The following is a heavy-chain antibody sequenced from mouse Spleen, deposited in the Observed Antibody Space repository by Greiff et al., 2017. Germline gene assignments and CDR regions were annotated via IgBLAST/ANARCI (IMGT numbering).Heavy chain of an antibody. Sequence: VQLKQSGPELVKPGASVKMSCKASGYTFTDYYMHWVKQKPGKGLEWIGEIYPGSGNTYYNEKFKGKATLTADTSSSTAYMQLSSLTSEDSAVYFCARPITTVVATGDYWGQGTTLTVSS. J-gene: IGHJ2*01. D-gene: IGHD1-1*01. CDR3: RPITTVVATGDY. CDR1: YTFTDYYM. V-gene: IGHV1-83*01. CDR2: YPGSGNTY.